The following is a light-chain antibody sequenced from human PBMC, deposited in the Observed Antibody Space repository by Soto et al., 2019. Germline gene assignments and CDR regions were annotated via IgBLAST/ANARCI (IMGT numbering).Light chain of an antibody. J-gene: IGLJ2*01. V-gene: IGLV1-47*01. CDR3: AAWDDSWSGSVV. Sequence: QSVLTQPPSASGTPGQRVTISCSGSSSNIGSNYVYWYQQLPGTAPKSLIYRNNQRPSGVPDRFSGSKSGASASLAISGLRSEDEADYYCAAWDDSWSGSVVFGGGTKLTVL. CDR1: SSNIGSNY. CDR2: RNN.